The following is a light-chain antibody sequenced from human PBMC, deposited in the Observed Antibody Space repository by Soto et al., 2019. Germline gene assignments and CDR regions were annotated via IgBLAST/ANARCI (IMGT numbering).Light chain of an antibody. CDR2: GNN. J-gene: IGLJ3*02. Sequence: QSVLTQPPSVSGAPGQRVTISCTGSSSNIGAGYYVHWYQQLPGTGPKLLIYGNNNRPSGVPDRFSGSKSGTSASLAITGLQAEDEADYYCQSYDSSLSALVFGGGTKVTVL. CDR1: SSNIGAGYY. CDR3: QSYDSSLSALV. V-gene: IGLV1-40*01.